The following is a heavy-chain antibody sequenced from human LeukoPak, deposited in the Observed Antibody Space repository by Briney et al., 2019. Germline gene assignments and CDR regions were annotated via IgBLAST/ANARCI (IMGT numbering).Heavy chain of an antibody. V-gene: IGHV4/OR15-8*01. Sequence: PSETLSLTCDVSGGSINSNNWWTWVRQPPGKGLEWIGEIFHDGSTHYNSSLKSRVTISVDKPKNQFSLTLTSVTAADTAVYYCARLSTVTTSFDYWGQGTLVTVSP. CDR2: IFHDGST. D-gene: IGHD4-17*01. J-gene: IGHJ4*02. CDR3: ARLSTVTTSFDY. CDR1: GGSINSNNW.